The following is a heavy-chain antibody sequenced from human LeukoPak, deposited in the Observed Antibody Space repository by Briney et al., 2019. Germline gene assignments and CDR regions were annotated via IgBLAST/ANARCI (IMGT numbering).Heavy chain of an antibody. D-gene: IGHD5-12*01. CDR1: GFTFSTNA. CDR3: AKCGNSGCHLIDY. Sequence: GGSLRLSCAASGFTFSTNAMSWVRQAPGKGLEWVSAISGRTGSTYYSDSVKGRFTISRDNSKSTLYLQMDSLGAEDTAVYYCAKCGNSGCHLIDYWGQGTLFT. V-gene: IGHV3-23*01. CDR2: ISGRTGST. J-gene: IGHJ4*02.